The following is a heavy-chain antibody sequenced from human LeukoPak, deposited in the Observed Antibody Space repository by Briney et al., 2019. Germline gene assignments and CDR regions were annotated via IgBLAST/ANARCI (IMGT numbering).Heavy chain of an antibody. CDR1: GYTFTRYG. V-gene: IGHV1-18*01. CDR2: ISAYNGNT. CDR3: ARSEEDYYDSSGYYY. J-gene: IGHJ4*02. Sequence: ASVKVSCKASGYTFTRYGISWVRQAPGQGLEWMGWISAYNGNTNHAQKLQGRVTMTTDTSTSTAYMELRSLRSDDTAVYYCARSEEDYYDSSGYYYWGQGTLVTVSS. D-gene: IGHD3-22*01.